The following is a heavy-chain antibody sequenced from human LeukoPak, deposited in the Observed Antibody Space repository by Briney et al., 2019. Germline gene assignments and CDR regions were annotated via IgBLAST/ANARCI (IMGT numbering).Heavy chain of an antibody. J-gene: IGHJ6*02. Sequence: SSETLSLTCTVAGGSISSSFHYWDWIRQAPGKGLEWMGSLLYTGNTWYNPSLKSRITMSVDTSKNQFSRRLSSVNAADTALYYCARRGSGNGGTYAGMDVWGQGTSVTVSS. D-gene: IGHD2-15*01. CDR3: ARRGSGNGGTYAGMDV. CDR1: GGSISSSFHY. V-gene: IGHV4-39*01. CDR2: LLYTGNT.